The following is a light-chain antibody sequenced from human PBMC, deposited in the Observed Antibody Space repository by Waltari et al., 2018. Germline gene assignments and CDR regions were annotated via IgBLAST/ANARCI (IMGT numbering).Light chain of an antibody. Sequence: QSALTQPASVSGSPGQSITISCTGSSSDVGNYKRVSWYQQHPCKAPKLMIYAVSKRPSGVADLFSGSKSGDTASLTSSCLQPEDEADYFCCSYAGSSKGVFGGGTKVTVL. CDR3: CSYAGSSKGV. CDR1: SSDVGNYKR. CDR2: AVS. V-gene: IGLV2-23*02. J-gene: IGLJ2*01.